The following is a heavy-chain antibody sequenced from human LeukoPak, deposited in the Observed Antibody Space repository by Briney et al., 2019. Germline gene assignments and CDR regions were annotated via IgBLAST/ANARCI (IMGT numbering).Heavy chain of an antibody. D-gene: IGHD1-20*01. J-gene: IGHJ4*02. CDR2: IRYDGSNK. V-gene: IGHV3-30*02. CDR3: AKDPFVWYNWNDVGSYFDY. Sequence: PGGSLRLSCAASGFTFSSYGMHWVRQAPGKGLEWVAFIRYDGSNKYYADSVKGRFTISRDNSKNTLYLQINSLRAEDTAVYYCAKDPFVWYNWNDVGSYFDYWGQGTLVTVSS. CDR1: GFTFSSYG.